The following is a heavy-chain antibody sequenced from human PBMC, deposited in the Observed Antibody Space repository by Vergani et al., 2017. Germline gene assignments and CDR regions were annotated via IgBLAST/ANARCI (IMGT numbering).Heavy chain of an antibody. Sequence: QVQLQQWGAGLLKPSETLSLTCAVYGGSFSGYYWSWIRQPPGKGLEWIGEINHSGSTNYNPSLKSRVTISVDTSKNQFSLKLSSVTAAVTAVYYCARLTIQPGAFDIWGQGTMVTVSS. J-gene: IGHJ3*02. V-gene: IGHV4-34*01. CDR2: INHSGST. D-gene: IGHD5-18*01. CDR1: GGSFSGYY. CDR3: ARLTIQPGAFDI.